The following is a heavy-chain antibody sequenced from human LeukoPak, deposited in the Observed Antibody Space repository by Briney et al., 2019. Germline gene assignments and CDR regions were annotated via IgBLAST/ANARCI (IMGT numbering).Heavy chain of an antibody. V-gene: IGHV3-48*01. Sequence: GGSLRLSCAASGFTFSYYWMHWVRQAPGKGLEWVSYISSSSSTIYYADSVKGRFTISRDNAKNSLYLQMNSLRAEDTAVYYCARDGRGYSYGYRAFDIWGQGTMVTVSS. D-gene: IGHD5-18*01. J-gene: IGHJ3*02. CDR2: ISSSSSTI. CDR3: ARDGRGYSYGYRAFDI. CDR1: GFTFSYYW.